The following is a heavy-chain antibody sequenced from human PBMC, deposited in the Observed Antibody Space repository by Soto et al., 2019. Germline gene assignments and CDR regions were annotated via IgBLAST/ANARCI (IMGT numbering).Heavy chain of an antibody. V-gene: IGHV3-33*01. CDR1: GFTFSSYG. Sequence: PGGFLRLSCAASGFTFSSYGMHWLRQAPGKGLEWVAVIWYDGSNKYYADSVKGRFTISRDNSKNTLYLQMNSLRAEDTAVYYCARDRGLPGYYYGMDVWGQGTTVTVSS. CDR2: IWYDGSNK. J-gene: IGHJ6*02. CDR3: ARDRGLPGYYYGMDV. D-gene: IGHD5-12*01.